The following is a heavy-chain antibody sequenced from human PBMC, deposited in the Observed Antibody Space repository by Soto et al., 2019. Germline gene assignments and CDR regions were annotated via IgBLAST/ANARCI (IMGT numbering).Heavy chain of an antibody. J-gene: IGHJ4*02. D-gene: IGHD1-26*01. V-gene: IGHV4-4*03. Sequence: KPPETLSLTCAISGGSISNTNWWSWVRQPPGKGLEWIGEIYHSGSTNYKPSLKSRLTISVDKSRNQFSLSLSSVTAADTAVYYCASRLGATRFDNWGQGILVTVSS. CDR1: GGSISNTNW. CDR2: IYHSGST. CDR3: ASRLGATRFDN.